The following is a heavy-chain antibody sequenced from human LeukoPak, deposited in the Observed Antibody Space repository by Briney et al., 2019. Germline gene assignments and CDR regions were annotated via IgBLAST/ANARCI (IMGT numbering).Heavy chain of an antibody. Sequence: ASVKVSCKASVYTFTSYGISWVRQAPGQGLEWMGWISAYNGNTNYAQKLQGRVTMTTDTSTSTAYMELRSLRSDDTAVYYCARDHYDILTGYYPTMGYWGQGTLVTVSS. D-gene: IGHD3-9*01. CDR3: ARDHYDILTGYYPTMGY. CDR2: ISAYNGNT. CDR1: VYTFTSYG. J-gene: IGHJ4*02. V-gene: IGHV1-18*01.